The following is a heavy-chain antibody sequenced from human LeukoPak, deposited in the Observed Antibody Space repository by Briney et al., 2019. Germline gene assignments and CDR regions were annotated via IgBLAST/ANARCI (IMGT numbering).Heavy chain of an antibody. CDR1: GFTFSDYY. D-gene: IGHD3-16*02. CDR3: ARGFELITFGGAIGKLNWFDS. Sequence: GGSLRLSCAASGFTFSDYYMSWIRQAPGKGLEWLSYISSSSSYTNYADSVKGRFTISRDNAKNSLYLQMYSLRAEDTAVYYCARGFELITFGGAIGKLNWFDSWGQGTLVTVSS. J-gene: IGHJ5*01. V-gene: IGHV3-11*05. CDR2: ISSSSSYT.